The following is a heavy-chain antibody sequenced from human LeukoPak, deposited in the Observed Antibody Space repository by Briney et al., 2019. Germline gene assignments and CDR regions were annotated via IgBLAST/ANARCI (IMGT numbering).Heavy chain of an antibody. Sequence: PGGSLRLSCAASGFTFSNYWMNWIRQAPGKGLEWVANIKQDGDEKYYVDSVKGRFTISRDNSKNTLYLQMNSLRAEDTAVYYCAKWVTYCSGGSCYYMDVWGKGTTVTISS. CDR2: IKQDGDEK. D-gene: IGHD2-15*01. J-gene: IGHJ6*03. V-gene: IGHV3-7*03. CDR3: AKWVTYCSGGSCYYMDV. CDR1: GFTFSNYW.